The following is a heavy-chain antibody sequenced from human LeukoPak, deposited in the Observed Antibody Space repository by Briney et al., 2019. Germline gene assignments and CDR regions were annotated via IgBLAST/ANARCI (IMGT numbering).Heavy chain of an antibody. J-gene: IGHJ4*02. CDR3: ARVGAVAAADC. Sequence: GGSLRLSCAASGFIVSSKYMSWVRQAPGKRLEWVSIIFSGDSTYYADSVKGRFTISRDNSKNTVYLQMNSLRAEDTAVYYCARVGAVAAADCWGQGTLVTVSS. D-gene: IGHD6-19*01. CDR2: IFSGDST. V-gene: IGHV3-66*01. CDR1: GFIVSSKY.